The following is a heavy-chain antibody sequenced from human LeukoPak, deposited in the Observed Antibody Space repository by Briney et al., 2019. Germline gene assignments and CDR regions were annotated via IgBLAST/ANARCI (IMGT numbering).Heavy chain of an antibody. CDR3: ASTVDGYNSHSLDY. J-gene: IGHJ4*02. D-gene: IGHD5-24*01. CDR2: ISSSSSYI. V-gene: IGHV3-21*01. CDR1: GSTFSSYS. Sequence: GGSLRLSCAASGSTFSSYSMNWVRQAPGKGLEWVSSISSSSSYIYYADSVKGRFTISRDNAKNSLYLQMNSLRAEDTAVYYCASTVDGYNSHSLDYWGQGTLVTVSS.